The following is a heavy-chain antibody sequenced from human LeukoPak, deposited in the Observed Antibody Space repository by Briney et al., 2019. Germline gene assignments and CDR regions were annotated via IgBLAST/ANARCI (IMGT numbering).Heavy chain of an antibody. CDR2: MSPNSGDT. V-gene: IGHV1-8*01. CDR3: VRTPPNWGFDY. Sequence: ASVKVSCKASGYTFTSHDINWVRQATGQGLEWMGWMSPNSGDTGYAQKFQGRVTMTSDSSISTAYMELSSLRSEDTAIYYCVRTPPNWGFDYWGQGTLVAVSS. CDR1: GYTFTSHD. J-gene: IGHJ4*02. D-gene: IGHD7-27*01.